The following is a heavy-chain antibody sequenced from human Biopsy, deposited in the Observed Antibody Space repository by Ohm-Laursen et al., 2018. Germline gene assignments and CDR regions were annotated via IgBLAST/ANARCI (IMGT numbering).Heavy chain of an antibody. Sequence: LTLTRAASGFTFSSYSMNWVRQAPGKGLERVSFISSGSSPIYYADSVKGRFTISRDDAKNSLYLQMNSLRAEDTAVYYCARGRTGGWGQGTLVTVSS. CDR1: GFTFSSYS. J-gene: IGHJ4*02. V-gene: IGHV3-48*01. D-gene: IGHD1/OR15-1a*01. CDR2: ISSGSSPI. CDR3: ARGRTGG.